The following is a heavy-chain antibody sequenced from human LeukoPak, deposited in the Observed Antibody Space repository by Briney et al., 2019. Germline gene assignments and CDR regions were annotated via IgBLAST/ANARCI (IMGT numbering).Heavy chain of an antibody. CDR2: IYSGGST. CDR3: ASSGTPSTFDY. V-gene: IGHV3-53*01. CDR1: GFTVSSNY. D-gene: IGHD1-26*01. Sequence: GGSLRLSCAASGFTVSSNYMSWVRQAPGKGLEWVSIIYSGGSTYYSDSVKGRFTISRDNSKNTLYLQMNSLRAEDTAVYYCASSGTPSTFDYWGQGTLVTVSS. J-gene: IGHJ4*02.